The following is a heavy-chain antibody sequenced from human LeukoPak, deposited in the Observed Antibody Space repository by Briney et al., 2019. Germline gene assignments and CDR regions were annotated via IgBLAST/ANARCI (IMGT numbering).Heavy chain of an antibody. D-gene: IGHD3-10*01. CDR3: AKAPWYYGSGNYFGGLDY. V-gene: IGHV3-30*18. CDR1: GFTFSSYG. Sequence: GGSLRLSCAASGFTFSSYGMHWVRQAPGKGLEWVAVISYDGSNKYYADSVKGRFTISRDNSKNTLYLQMNSLRAEDTAVYYCAKAPWYYGSGNYFGGLDYWGQGTLVNVFS. CDR2: ISYDGSNK. J-gene: IGHJ4*02.